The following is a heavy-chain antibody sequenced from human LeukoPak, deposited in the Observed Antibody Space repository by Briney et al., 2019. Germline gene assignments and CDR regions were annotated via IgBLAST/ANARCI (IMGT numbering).Heavy chain of an antibody. CDR3: AKGYCVNDKCSNFDY. CDR2: VSNSGGST. CDR1: GFTFNNYV. J-gene: IGHJ4*02. D-gene: IGHD2-8*01. Sequence: GGSLRLSCAASGFTFNNYVMSWIRQAPGKGLEWVSVVSNSGGSTYYADSVKGRFTISRDNSKNTMYLQMNSLRAEDTAVYYCAKGYCVNDKCSNFDYWGQGTLVTVSS. V-gene: IGHV3-23*01.